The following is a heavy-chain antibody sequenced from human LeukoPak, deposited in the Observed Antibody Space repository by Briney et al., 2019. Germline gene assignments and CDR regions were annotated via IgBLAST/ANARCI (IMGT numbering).Heavy chain of an antibody. J-gene: IGHJ4*02. CDR1: GFTFSSYG. D-gene: IGHD2-21*02. Sequence: PGGSLRLSCAASGFTFSSYGMHWVRQAPGKGLEWVAFIRYDGSNKYYADSVKGRFTISRDNSKNTLYLQMNSLRVEDTAVYYCAKGLVDGGDYYFDYWGQGTLVTVSS. CDR2: IRYDGSNK. CDR3: AKGLVDGGDYYFDY. V-gene: IGHV3-30*02.